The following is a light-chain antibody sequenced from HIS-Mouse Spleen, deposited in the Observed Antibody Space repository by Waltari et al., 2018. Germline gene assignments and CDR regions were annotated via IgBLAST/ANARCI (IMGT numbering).Light chain of an antibody. CDR2: DVS. Sequence: QSALTQPASVSGSPGQSIPISCTGTSSDVGGYNYVSWYQQHPGKAPKLMIYDVSNRPSGVSNRFSGSKSGNTASLNISGLQAEDEADYYCSSYTSSSKVFGGGTKLTVL. CDR3: SSYTSSSKV. J-gene: IGLJ2*01. V-gene: IGLV2-14*03. CDR1: SSDVGGYNY.